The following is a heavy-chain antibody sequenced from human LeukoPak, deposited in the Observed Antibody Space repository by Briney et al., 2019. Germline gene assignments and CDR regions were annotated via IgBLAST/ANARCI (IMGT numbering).Heavy chain of an antibody. Sequence: GRSLRLSCAASGFTFDDYAMHWVRQAPGKGLEWVSGISWNSGSIGYADSVKGRFTISRDNAKNSLYLQMNSLRAEDTALYYCAKDNLKELWFSLGGPLDYWGQGTLVTVSS. V-gene: IGHV3-9*01. CDR2: ISWNSGSI. CDR3: AKDNLKELWFSLGGPLDY. D-gene: IGHD5-18*01. J-gene: IGHJ4*02. CDR1: GFTFDDYA.